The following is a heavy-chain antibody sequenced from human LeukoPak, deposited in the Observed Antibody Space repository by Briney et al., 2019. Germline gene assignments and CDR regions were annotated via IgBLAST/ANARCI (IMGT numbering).Heavy chain of an antibody. V-gene: IGHV4-59*11. CDR1: GGSISSHY. CDR2: IYYSGST. D-gene: IGHD3-22*01. CDR3: ARGASYYHTSGYYYYFDS. J-gene: IGHJ4*02. Sequence: PSETLSLTCTVSGGSISSHYWSWIRQPPGKGLEGSGYIYYSGSTNYNPSLKRRVTISVDTSKNQFSLKLNSVTAADTAVYYFARGASYYHTSGYYYYFDSGGQGTLVPVSP.